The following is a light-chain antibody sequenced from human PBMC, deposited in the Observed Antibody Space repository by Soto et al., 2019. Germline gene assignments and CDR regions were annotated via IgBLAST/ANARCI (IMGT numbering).Light chain of an antibody. CDR2: KAS. CDR3: QQYNQFPHT. V-gene: IGKV1-5*03. J-gene: IGKJ2*01. Sequence: DIQMTQSPSTLSASVGDRVTITCRASQSVTDWLAWYQQKPGKAPRLLLYKASSLGSGVPSSFSGSGSGTEFTLTINSLQPDDSATYYCQQYNQFPHTFGQGTKLEIK. CDR1: QSVTDW.